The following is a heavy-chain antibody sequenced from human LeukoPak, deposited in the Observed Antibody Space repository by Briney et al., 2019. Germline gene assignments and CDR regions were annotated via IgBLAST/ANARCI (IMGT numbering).Heavy chain of an antibody. J-gene: IGHJ3*02. Sequence: PGGSLRLSCAASGFTFSSYSMNWVRQAPGKGLEWVSAISGSGGSTYCADSVKGRFTISRDNAKNTLYLQMNSLRAEDTAVYYCARGPWGYQLRPAFDIWGQGTMVTVSS. CDR3: ARGPWGYQLRPAFDI. CDR1: GFTFSSYS. CDR2: ISGSGGST. D-gene: IGHD2-2*01. V-gene: IGHV3-23*01.